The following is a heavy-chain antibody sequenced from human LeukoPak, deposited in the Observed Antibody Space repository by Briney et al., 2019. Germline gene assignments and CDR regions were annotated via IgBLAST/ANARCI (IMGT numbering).Heavy chain of an antibody. J-gene: IGHJ3*02. D-gene: IGHD5-12*01. CDR1: EFTLSLYH. V-gene: IGHV3-48*03. Sequence: GGSLRLSCAASEFTLSLYHINWVRQAPGKGLEWVAYISSSGRNSHYSDSVKGRFTISRDNADDSVHLQMKRLRAEDTAVYYCAREVAPRDAFDIWGQGTMVTVSS. CDR2: ISSSGRNS. CDR3: AREVAPRDAFDI.